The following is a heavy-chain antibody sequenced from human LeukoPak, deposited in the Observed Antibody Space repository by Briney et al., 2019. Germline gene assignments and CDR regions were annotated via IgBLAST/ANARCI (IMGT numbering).Heavy chain of an antibody. CDR2: INHSGIT. CDR1: GGSFSGYY. CDR3: ARGEDFLFDY. Sequence: PSEALALTCAGYGGSFSGYYWRWIRQPPGEGLEGIGEINHSGITNYNPSLKSRVTISVATSKNQFSLKLSSVTAADTAVYYCARGEDFLFDYWGQGTLVTVSS. V-gene: IGHV4-34*01. J-gene: IGHJ4*02.